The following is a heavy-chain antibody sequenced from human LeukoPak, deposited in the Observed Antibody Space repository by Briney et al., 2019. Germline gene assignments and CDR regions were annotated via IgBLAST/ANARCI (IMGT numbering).Heavy chain of an antibody. CDR3: AKGPLLFNLAAPNNWFDP. Sequence: QPGGSLRLSCAASGFTFSSYAMSWVRQAPGKGLEWVSAISGSGGSTYYADSVKGRFTISRDNSKNTLYLQMNSLRAEDTAVYYCAKGPLLFNLAAPNNWFDPWGQGTLVTVSS. CDR2: ISGSGGST. J-gene: IGHJ5*02. CDR1: GFTFSSYA. D-gene: IGHD3-3*01. V-gene: IGHV3-23*01.